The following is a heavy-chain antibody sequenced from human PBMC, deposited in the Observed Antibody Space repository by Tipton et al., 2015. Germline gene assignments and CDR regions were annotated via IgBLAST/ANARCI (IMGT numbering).Heavy chain of an antibody. CDR2: ITGGGTTM. CDR3: ARDNYCSGGFCNNKPFDF. CDR1: GFNFNNFE. J-gene: IGHJ4*02. V-gene: IGHV3-48*03. D-gene: IGHD2-15*01. Sequence: SLRLSCTASGFNFNNFEMNWVRQAPGKGLEWLSYITGGGTTMYADSVKGRFTISRDDAKKSLDLQMNILRADDTAVYFCARDNYCSGGFCNNKPFDFWGQGTLVTVSS.